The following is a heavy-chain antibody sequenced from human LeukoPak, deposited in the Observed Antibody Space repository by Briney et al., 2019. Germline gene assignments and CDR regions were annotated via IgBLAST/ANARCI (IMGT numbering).Heavy chain of an antibody. J-gene: IGHJ3*02. V-gene: IGHV3-9*01. CDR3: AKDSVFYYDSSGSDGFDI. D-gene: IGHD3-22*01. Sequence: GRSLRLSCAASGFTFDDYAMHWVRQAPGKGLEWVSGISWNSGSIGYADSVKGRFTISRDNSKDTLYLQMNSLRAEDTAVYYCAKDSVFYYDSSGSDGFDIWGQGTMVTVSS. CDR2: ISWNSGSI. CDR1: GFTFDDYA.